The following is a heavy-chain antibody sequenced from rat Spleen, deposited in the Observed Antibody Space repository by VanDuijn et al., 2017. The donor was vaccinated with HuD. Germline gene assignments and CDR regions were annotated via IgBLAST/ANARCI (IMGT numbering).Heavy chain of an antibody. V-gene: IGHV2-15*01. CDR3: ARASFDY. CDR2: IWNDGTA. Sequence: QVQLKESGPGLVQPSQTLSLTCTVSGFSLISYTVSWVRQPPGKGLEWMGGIWNDGTADYNSALKSRLSISRDTSKSQVFLKMNSLQPEDSAVYFCARASFDYWGQGVMVTVSS. CDR1: GFSLISYT. J-gene: IGHJ2*01.